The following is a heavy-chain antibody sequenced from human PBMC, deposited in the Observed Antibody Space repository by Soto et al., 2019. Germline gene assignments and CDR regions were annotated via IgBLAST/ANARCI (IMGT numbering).Heavy chain of an antibody. D-gene: IGHD1-26*01. CDR3: ARISGTYYGAFDI. J-gene: IGHJ3*02. CDR2: INSSGST. CDR1: GVSFSAYY. V-gene: IGHV4-34*01. Sequence: PSETLSLTCAVSGVSFSAYYWTWIRQPPGKGLEWIGEINSSGSTNYNPSLKSRISISVDTSKNQFSLSLNSVTAADTAVYYCARISGTYYGAFDIWGPGTMVTV.